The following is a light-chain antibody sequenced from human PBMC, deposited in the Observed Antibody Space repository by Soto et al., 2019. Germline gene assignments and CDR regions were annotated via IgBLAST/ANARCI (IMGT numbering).Light chain of an antibody. CDR2: NVN. CDR3: AAWDDSLNGPGV. CDR1: SSDVGSYDY. J-gene: IGLJ1*01. Sequence: QSVLIQPPSVSGSPGQSVTISCTGTSSDVGSYDYVSWYQQHPGTVPKPMIYNVNTRPSGVPDRFSGSKSGNTASMTISGLQAEDEADYYCAAWDDSLNGPGVFGTGTKVTVL. V-gene: IGLV2-11*01.